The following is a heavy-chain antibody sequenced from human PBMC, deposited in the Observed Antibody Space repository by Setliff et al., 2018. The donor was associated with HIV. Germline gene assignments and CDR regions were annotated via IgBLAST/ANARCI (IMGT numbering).Heavy chain of an antibody. J-gene: IGHJ3*02. CDR1: GYRFTSNW. V-gene: IGHV5-51*01. CDR3: ARFYGSYAVGGFDI. CDR2: IYPGDSNT. Sequence: PGPSLKISCKGSGYRFTSNWIGWVRQMHGKGLEWMGIIYPGDSNTRYSPSFQGQVPISVDESISTAYLQWSSLKASHTDFYYCARFYGSYAVGGFDIWGQGTKVTVSS. D-gene: IGHD3-16*01.